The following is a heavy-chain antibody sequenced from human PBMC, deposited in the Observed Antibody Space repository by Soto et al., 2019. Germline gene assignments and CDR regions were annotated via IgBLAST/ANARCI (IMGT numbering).Heavy chain of an antibody. CDR2: ISWDGGST. Sequence: GGSLRLSCAASGFTFDDYAMRWVRQAPGKGLEWVSLISWDGGSTYYADSVKGRFTISRDNSKNSLYLQMNSLRAEDTALYYCARGVGSRGYYFDYWGQGTLVTVSS. V-gene: IGHV3-43D*04. CDR3: ARGVGSRGYYFDY. J-gene: IGHJ4*02. D-gene: IGHD6-13*01. CDR1: GFTFDDYA.